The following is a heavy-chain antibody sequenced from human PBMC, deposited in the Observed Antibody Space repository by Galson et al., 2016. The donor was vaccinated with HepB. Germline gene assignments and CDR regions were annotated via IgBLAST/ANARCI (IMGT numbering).Heavy chain of an antibody. CDR2: ISIRSTYI. D-gene: IGHD5-12*01. J-gene: IGHJ4*02. CDR3: ARDGGGFSGYGSFHY. CDR1: GFALSSYS. V-gene: IGHV3-21*01. Sequence: SLRLSCAASGFALSSYSMHWVRQAPGKGLEWVSSISIRSTYIYYADTVKGRFTISRDNTKNTVYLQMNRLRTEDTAVYFCARDGGGFSGYGSFHYWGQGTLVSVSS.